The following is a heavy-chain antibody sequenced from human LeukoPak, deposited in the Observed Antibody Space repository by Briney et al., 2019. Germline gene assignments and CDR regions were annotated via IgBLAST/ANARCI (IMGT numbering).Heavy chain of an antibody. CDR1: GGSISSYY. Sequence: SETLSLTCTVSGGSISSYYWSWVRQPPGKGLEWIGYIYYSGSTNYNPSLKSRVTISVDTSKNQFSLKLSSVTAADTAVYYCARDRPGVVTHDYGAAWFDPWGQGTLVTVSS. V-gene: IGHV4-59*01. CDR2: IYYSGST. CDR3: ARDRPGVVTHDYGAAWFDP. D-gene: IGHD4-17*01. J-gene: IGHJ5*02.